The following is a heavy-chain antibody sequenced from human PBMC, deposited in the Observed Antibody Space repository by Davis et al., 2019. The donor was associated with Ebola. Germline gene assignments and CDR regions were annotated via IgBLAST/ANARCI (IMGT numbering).Heavy chain of an antibody. CDR2: INAGNGNT. J-gene: IGHJ6*02. Sequence: ASVKVSCKASGGTFSSYAMHWVRQAPGQRLEWMGWINAGNGNTKYSQKFQGRVTITRDTSTSTAYMELSSLRSEDTAVYYCARDKDIVVVPAAKDGKYYYYGMDVWGQGTTVTVSS. CDR3: ARDKDIVVVPAAKDGKYYYYGMDV. CDR1: GGTFSSYA. V-gene: IGHV1-3*01. D-gene: IGHD2-2*01.